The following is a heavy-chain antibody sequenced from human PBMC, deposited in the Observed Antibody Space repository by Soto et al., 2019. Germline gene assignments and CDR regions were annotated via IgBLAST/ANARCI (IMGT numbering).Heavy chain of an antibody. J-gene: IGHJ6*02. CDR2: MNPNSGNT. CDR1: GFTFTSYD. CDR3: ARIPSYDTSGPLDYYYGMDV. D-gene: IGHD3-22*01. V-gene: IGHV1-8*01. Sequence: QVQLVHSGAEVKKPGASVKVSCKASGFTFTSYDIGWVRQASGQGLEWMGWMNPNSGNTGYAQKFQGRVTMTSKTAIGTAYMELSSLRSEDTAVYYCARIPSYDTSGPLDYYYGMDVWGPGTTVTVSS.